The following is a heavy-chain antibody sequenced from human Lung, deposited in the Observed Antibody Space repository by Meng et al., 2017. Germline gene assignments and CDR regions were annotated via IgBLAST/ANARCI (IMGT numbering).Heavy chain of an antibody. V-gene: IGHV4-34*01. CDR3: ARGPTTMAHDFDY. D-gene: IGHD4-11*01. Sequence: QVQLTAWRGCLLNPSDSLSLTCVVSGGSFRDYYWSWIRQPPGKGLEWIGEINHSGSTNYNPSLESRATISVDTSQNNLSLKLSSVTAADSAVYYCARGPTTMAHDFDYWGQGTLVTVSS. CDR2: INHSGST. CDR1: GGSFRDYY. J-gene: IGHJ4*02.